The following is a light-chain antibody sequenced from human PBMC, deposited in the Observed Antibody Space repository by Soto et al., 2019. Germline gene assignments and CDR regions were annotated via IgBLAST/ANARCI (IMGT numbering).Light chain of an antibody. J-gene: IGLJ2*01. Sequence: VLAQPASVSGSPGQSITISCSGTSNDIGPYDYVSWYQQHPGKAPKFIIYDVTIRPSGVSNRFSGSKSGITSSLTISGLQAEDEADYYCSSYTRRSTLVFGGGTKGTVL. V-gene: IGLV2-14*03. CDR2: DVT. CDR1: SNDIGPYDY. CDR3: SSYTRRSTLV.